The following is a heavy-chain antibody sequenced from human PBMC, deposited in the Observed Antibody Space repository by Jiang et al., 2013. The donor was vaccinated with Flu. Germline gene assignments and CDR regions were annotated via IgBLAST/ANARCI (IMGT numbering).Heavy chain of an antibody. D-gene: IGHD3-22*01. V-gene: IGHV2-70*04. J-gene: IGHJ5*02. CDR2: IDWDDDK. CDR3: ARMAMMKDSSGYLLNWFDP. Sequence: WLARIDWDDDKFYSTSLKTRLTISKDTSKNQVVLTMTNMDPVDTATYYCARMAMMKDSSGYLLNWFDPWGQGTLVTVSS.